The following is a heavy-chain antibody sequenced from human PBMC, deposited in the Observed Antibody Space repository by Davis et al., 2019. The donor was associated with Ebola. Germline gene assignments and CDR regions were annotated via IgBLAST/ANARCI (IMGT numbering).Heavy chain of an antibody. CDR1: GFTFSSYS. CDR3: ARDVDWAFDY. V-gene: IGHV3-48*02. Sequence: GESLKISCAGSGFTFSSYSLNWVRQAPGKGLEWVSYISTSSSSIDYADSVKGRFTISRDNAKNSLYLQMNSLRDEDTAVYYCARDVDWAFDYWGRGTLVTVSS. J-gene: IGHJ4*02. CDR2: ISTSSSSI. D-gene: IGHD3-9*01.